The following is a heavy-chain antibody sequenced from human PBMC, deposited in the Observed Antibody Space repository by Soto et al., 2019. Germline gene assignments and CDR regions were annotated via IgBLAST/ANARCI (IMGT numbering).Heavy chain of an antibody. CDR2: IYYSGST. D-gene: IGHD3-22*01. CDR3: ARGGDYYDSSGYYYYAFDI. J-gene: IGHJ3*02. Sequence: SETLSLTCTVSGGSISSYYWSWIRQPPGKGLEWIGYIYYSGSTYYNPSLKSRVTISVDRSKNQFSLKLSSVTAADTAVYYCARGGDYYDSSGYYYYAFDIWGQGTMVTVSS. V-gene: IGHV4-59*12. CDR1: GGSISSYY.